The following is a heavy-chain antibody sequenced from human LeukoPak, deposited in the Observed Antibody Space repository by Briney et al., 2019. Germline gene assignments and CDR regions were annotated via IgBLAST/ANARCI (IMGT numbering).Heavy chain of an antibody. CDR3: VSGSLQSGYNFDY. Sequence: GGSLRLSCAASGFTFSNYWMHWIRQVPGKGLVWVSHIKYDGSATNYADSVKGRFTISRDNAKNTLYLQMNSLRAEDTAVYYCVSGSLQSGYNFDYWGQGALVTVS. D-gene: IGHD3-3*01. V-gene: IGHV3-74*01. CDR2: IKYDGSAT. J-gene: IGHJ4*02. CDR1: GFTFSNYW.